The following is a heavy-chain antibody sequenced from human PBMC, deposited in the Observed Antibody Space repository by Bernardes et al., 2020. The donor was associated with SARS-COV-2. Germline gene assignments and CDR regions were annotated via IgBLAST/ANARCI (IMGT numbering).Heavy chain of an antibody. CDR1: GFRFSSYA. Sequence: GGSLRLSCAASGFRFSSYAMHWVRQAPGKGLEWVAVISYDGSNEFYADSVKGRFTISRDNSKNTLYLQMNSLRAEDTAVYYCATERVSKAVAGIFDYWGQGTLVTVSS. CDR2: ISYDGSNE. V-gene: IGHV3-30-3*01. J-gene: IGHJ4*02. CDR3: ATERVSKAVAGIFDY. D-gene: IGHD6-19*01.